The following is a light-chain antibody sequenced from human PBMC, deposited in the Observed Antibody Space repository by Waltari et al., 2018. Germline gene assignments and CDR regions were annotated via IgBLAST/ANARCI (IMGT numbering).Light chain of an antibody. V-gene: IGKV1-5*03. CDR2: KAS. J-gene: IGKJ2*01. Sequence: DIQMTPSPSTLSASVGDRVTITCRASQSISPWLAWYQQKPGKAPTLLIYKASSLQSGVPSRFSGSGSGAEFTLTISSLQPDDFATYYCQQYNSYPYTFGQGTKLEI. CDR3: QQYNSYPYT. CDR1: QSISPW.